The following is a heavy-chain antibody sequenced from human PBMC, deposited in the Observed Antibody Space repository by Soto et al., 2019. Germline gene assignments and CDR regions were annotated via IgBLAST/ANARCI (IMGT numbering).Heavy chain of an antibody. V-gene: IGHV3-23*01. Sequence: SLRLSCAASGFTFSSYAMSWVRQAPGKGLEWVSAISGSGGSTYYADSVKGRFTISRDNSKNTLYLQMNSLRAEDTAVYYCAKPSPGTSSYIYYYYYGMDVWGQGTTVTVSS. D-gene: IGHD2-2*01. CDR3: AKPSPGTSSYIYYYYYGMDV. CDR1: GFTFSSYA. CDR2: ISGSGGST. J-gene: IGHJ6*02.